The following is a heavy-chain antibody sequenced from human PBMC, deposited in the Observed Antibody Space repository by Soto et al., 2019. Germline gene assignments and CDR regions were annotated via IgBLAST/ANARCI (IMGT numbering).Heavy chain of an antibody. CDR1: GYTFTSYG. Sequence: GGSVKVSCNASGYTFTSYGISWVRQAPGQGLEWMGWISAYNGNTNYAQKLQGRVTMTTDTSTSTAYMELRSLRSDDTAVYYCARTVTAYDRFGLLANWFDPWGQGTLVTVSS. D-gene: IGHD2-21*02. J-gene: IGHJ5*02. CDR3: ARTVTAYDRFGLLANWFDP. CDR2: ISAYNGNT. V-gene: IGHV1-18*01.